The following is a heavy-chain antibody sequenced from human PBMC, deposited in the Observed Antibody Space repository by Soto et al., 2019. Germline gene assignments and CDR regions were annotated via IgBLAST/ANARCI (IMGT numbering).Heavy chain of an antibody. V-gene: IGHV3-23*01. CDR1: GFTFSSYA. CDR3: AKEVPGGLITLDY. J-gene: IGHJ4*02. CDR2: VSGSGDRT. D-gene: IGHD3-10*01. Sequence: EVQLLESGGGLAQPGGSLSLSCAASGFTFSSYAMSWVRRAPGKGLEWVSAVSGSGDRTYYADYVKGLFTISRDNCKNTLYLQMNSLRGEDTAVYDCAKEVPGGLITLDYRGQGTLVTVSS.